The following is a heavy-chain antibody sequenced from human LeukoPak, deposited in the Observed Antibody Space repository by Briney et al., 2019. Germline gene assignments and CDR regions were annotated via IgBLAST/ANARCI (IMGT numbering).Heavy chain of an antibody. CDR3: ARELWFANAPGSWLDP. D-gene: IGHD3-10*01. V-gene: IGHV4-30-2*01. CDR2: IFHTGST. Sequence: KPSQTLSLTCVVSGDSISSGTYSWSWIRQPPGKGLEWIGYIFHTGSTFYNPSLKSRVTISVDTSKNQFSPRLNSVTAADTAVYYCARELWFANAPGSWLDPWGQGTLVTVSS. CDR1: GDSISSGTYS. J-gene: IGHJ5*02.